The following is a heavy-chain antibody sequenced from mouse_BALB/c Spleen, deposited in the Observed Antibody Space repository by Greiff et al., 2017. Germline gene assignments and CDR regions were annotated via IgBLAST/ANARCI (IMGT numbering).Heavy chain of an antibody. CDR3: ARGDYDYAMDY. D-gene: IGHD2-4*01. J-gene: IGHJ4*01. V-gene: IGHV5-6-3*01. CDR2: INSNGGST. Sequence: DVHLVESGGGLVQPGGSLKLSCAASGFTFSSYGMSWVRQTPDKRLELVATINSNGGSTYYPDSVKGRFTISRDNAKNTLYLQMSSLKSEDTAMYYCARGDYDYAMDYWGQGTSVTVSS. CDR1: GFTFSSYG.